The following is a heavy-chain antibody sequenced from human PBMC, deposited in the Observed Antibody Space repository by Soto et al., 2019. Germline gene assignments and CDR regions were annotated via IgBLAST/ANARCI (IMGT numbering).Heavy chain of an antibody. J-gene: IGHJ4*02. V-gene: IGHV3-23*01. CDR2: ISGSGGST. CDR3: ARTIVDTAMVFDY. D-gene: IGHD5-18*01. Sequence: GGSLRLSCAASGLTFSSYAMSWVRQAPGKGLEWVSAISGSGGSTYYADSVKGRFTISRDNSKNTLYLQMNSLRAEDTAVYYCARTIVDTAMVFDYWGQGTLVTVSS. CDR1: GLTFSSYA.